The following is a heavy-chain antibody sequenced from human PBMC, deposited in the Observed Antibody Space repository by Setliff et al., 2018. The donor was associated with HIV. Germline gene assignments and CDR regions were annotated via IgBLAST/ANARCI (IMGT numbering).Heavy chain of an antibody. CDR2: IYYSGST. V-gene: IGHV4-39*07. J-gene: IGHJ4*02. CDR1: GGSISSSSCY. D-gene: IGHD3-16*01. CDR3: ASFGSPSLGAQSPD. Sequence: SETLSLTCTVSGGSISSSSCYWGWLRQPPGKGLEWIGSIYYSGSTNYNPSLKSRVTISVDTSKNLFSLKLSSVTAADTAVYYCASFGSPSLGAQSPDWGQGTLVTVSS.